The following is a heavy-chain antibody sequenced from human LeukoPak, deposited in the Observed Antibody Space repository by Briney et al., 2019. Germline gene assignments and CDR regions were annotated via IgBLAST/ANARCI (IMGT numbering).Heavy chain of an antibody. Sequence: SGPTLVNPTQTLTLTCTFSGFSLTTSGVGVGWIRQPPGKALEWLALIYWDDDKRYSPSLENRLTIAKDTSKNQVVLTLTSMDPVDTATYFCALSRYYGSGNFYVDYWGQGTLVTVSS. CDR3: ALSRYYGSGNFYVDY. V-gene: IGHV2-5*02. CDR2: IYWDDDK. CDR1: GFSLTTSGVG. J-gene: IGHJ4*02. D-gene: IGHD3-10*01.